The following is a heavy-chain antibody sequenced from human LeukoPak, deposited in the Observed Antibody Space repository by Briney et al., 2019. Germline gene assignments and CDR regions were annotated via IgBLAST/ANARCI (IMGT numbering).Heavy chain of an antibody. D-gene: IGHD2-2*01. J-gene: IGHJ4*02. V-gene: IGHV3-23*01. CDR2: ISGSGGST. Sequence: GGSLRLSCAASGFTFSSYAMSWVRQAPGKGLEWVSGISGSGGSTHYADSVKGRFTISRDNSKNTLYLQMNSLRAEDTAVYYCAKDRRGCTSTSCYDRFDYWGQGTLVTVSS. CDR1: GFTFSSYA. CDR3: AKDRRGCTSTSCYDRFDY.